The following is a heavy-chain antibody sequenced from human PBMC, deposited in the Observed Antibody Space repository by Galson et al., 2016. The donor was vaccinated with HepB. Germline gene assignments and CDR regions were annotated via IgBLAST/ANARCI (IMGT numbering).Heavy chain of an antibody. CDR3: ARGRVSSFNTYWYFDL. D-gene: IGHD6-13*01. CDR2: ISYDGSNK. Sequence: SLRLSCAASGFNFNTYAVHWVRQAPGKGLEWVAVISYDGSNKFYGDSVKGRFTISRDNSKNMLYLQMNDVRTEDTAVYFCARGRVSSFNTYWYFDLWGHGTLVTVSS. V-gene: IGHV3-30-3*01. J-gene: IGHJ2*01. CDR1: GFNFNTYA.